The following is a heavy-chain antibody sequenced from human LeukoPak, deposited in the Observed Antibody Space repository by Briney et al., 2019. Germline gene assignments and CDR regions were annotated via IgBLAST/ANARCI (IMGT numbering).Heavy chain of an antibody. CDR2: IYYSGST. V-gene: IGHV4-39*07. D-gene: IGHD2-2*01. CDR1: GGSISSSSYY. J-gene: IGHJ6*03. CDR3: ARAPGDCSSTSCYYYYYMDV. Sequence: KASETLSLTCTVSGGSISSSSYYWGWIRQPPGKGLEWIGSIYYSGSTYYNPSLKSRVTISVDTSKNQFSLKLSSVTAADTAVYYCARAPGDCSSTSCYYYYYMDVWGKGTTVTISS.